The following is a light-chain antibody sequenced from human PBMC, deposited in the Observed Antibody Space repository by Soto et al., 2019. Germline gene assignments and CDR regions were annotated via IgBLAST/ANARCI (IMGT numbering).Light chain of an antibody. CDR2: DNN. J-gene: IGLJ1*01. Sequence: SVLTQPPSVSAAPGPKVTISFSGNSSNIGNNYVSWYQQLPGTAPKLLIYDNNKRPSGIPDRFSGSKSGTSATLGITGLQTGDEADYYCGTWDSSLSAYVFGTGTKVTVL. V-gene: IGLV1-51*01. CDR1: SSNIGNNY. CDR3: GTWDSSLSAYV.